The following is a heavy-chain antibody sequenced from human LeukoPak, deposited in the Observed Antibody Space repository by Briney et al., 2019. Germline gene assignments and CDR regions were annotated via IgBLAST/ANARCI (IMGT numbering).Heavy chain of an antibody. Sequence: GGSLRLSCAASGFTFSSYAMNWVRQAPGKGLEWVSSIGPGVGSTYYADSVKGRFTISRDNSKNTLYLQMNSLRAEDTAVYYCAKGKNGNYAGPIDYWGQGTLVTVSS. V-gene: IGHV3-23*01. CDR1: GFTFSSYA. J-gene: IGHJ4*02. D-gene: IGHD4-17*01. CDR2: IGPGVGST. CDR3: AKGKNGNYAGPIDY.